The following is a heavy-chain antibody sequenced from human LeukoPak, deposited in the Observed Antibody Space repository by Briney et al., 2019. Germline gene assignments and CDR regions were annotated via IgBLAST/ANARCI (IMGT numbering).Heavy chain of an antibody. V-gene: IGHV6-1*01. Sequence: SKTLSLTCAIPGDSVSNSSAAWNWIRQSPSRGLEWLGRTYYRSKWSNDYAVPVKSRITINPDTSKNQFSLQLSSVTPDDTAVYYCARDRGGGWYFGYWGQGTLVTVSS. CDR1: GDSVSNSSAA. CDR2: TYYRSKWSN. D-gene: IGHD6-19*01. J-gene: IGHJ4*02. CDR3: ARDRGGGWYFGY.